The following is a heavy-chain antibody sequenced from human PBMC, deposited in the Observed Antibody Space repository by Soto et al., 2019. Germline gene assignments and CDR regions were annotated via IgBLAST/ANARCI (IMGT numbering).Heavy chain of an antibody. CDR2: ISAYNGNT. V-gene: IGHV1-18*01. Sequence: ASVKVSCKASGYTFTSYGISWVRQAPGQGLEWMGWISAYNGNTNYAQKLQGRVTMTTDTSTSTAYMELRSLRSDDTAVYYCARSLEYDFWGGYPTPSDAFDIWGQGTMVTVAS. CDR1: GYTFTSYG. D-gene: IGHD3-3*01. J-gene: IGHJ3*02. CDR3: ARSLEYDFWGGYPTPSDAFDI.